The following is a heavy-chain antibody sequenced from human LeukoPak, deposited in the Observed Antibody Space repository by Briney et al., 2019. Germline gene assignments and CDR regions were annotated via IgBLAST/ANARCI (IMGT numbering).Heavy chain of an antibody. CDR3: ARRRGDYGVGELDY. CDR2: IYYSGST. V-gene: IGHV4-59*08. D-gene: IGHD4/OR15-4a*01. J-gene: IGHJ4*02. CDR1: GGSFSGYY. Sequence: PSETLSLTCAVYGGSFSGYYWSWIRQPPGKGLEWIGSIYYSGSTNYNPYLKSRVTISVDTSKNQFSLKLNSVTAADTAVYYCARRRGDYGVGELDYWGQGTLVTVSS.